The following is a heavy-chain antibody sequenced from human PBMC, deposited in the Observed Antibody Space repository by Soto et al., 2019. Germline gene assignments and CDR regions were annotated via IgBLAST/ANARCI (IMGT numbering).Heavy chain of an antibody. V-gene: IGHV3-53*02. CDR1: GFSVGSNY. D-gene: IGHD2-8*01. CDR2: IYSNGDT. J-gene: IGHJ4*02. CDR3: ARKSDSSPVPEADGV. Sequence: VQLVETGGGLIQPGGSLRLSCAASGFSVGSNYMTWVRQSPGKGLEWVSLIYSNGDTDYADSVKGRFSISRDNFKNTLYLQMNNLRAEDTAVYHGARKSDSSPVPEADGVWGRGTLVTVSS.